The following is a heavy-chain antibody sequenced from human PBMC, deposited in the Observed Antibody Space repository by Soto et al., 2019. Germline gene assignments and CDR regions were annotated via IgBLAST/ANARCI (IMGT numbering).Heavy chain of an antibody. V-gene: IGHV4-34*01. Sequence: PSETLSLTCAVYGGSFSGYYWSWIRQPPGKGLEWIGEINHSGSTNYNPSLKSRVTISVDTSKNQFSLKLSSVTAADTAVYYCVSGRVNYYYYYMVFWGTGTMVTVSS. CDR2: INHSGST. CDR1: GGSFSGYY. J-gene: IGHJ6*03. D-gene: IGHD2-21*01. CDR3: VSGRVNYYYYYMVF.